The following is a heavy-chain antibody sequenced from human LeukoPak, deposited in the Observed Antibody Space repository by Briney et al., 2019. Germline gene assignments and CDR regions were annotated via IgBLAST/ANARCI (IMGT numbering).Heavy chain of an antibody. J-gene: IGHJ6*04. V-gene: IGHV3-48*01. Sequence: GGSLRLSCAASGFTFNNYGMNWVRQAPGKGLEWVSYISASRSNINYADSVKGRFTISRDNSKNTLYLQMNSLRAEDTAVYYCAELGITMIGGVWGKGTTVTISS. CDR2: ISASRSNI. CDR1: GFTFNNYG. D-gene: IGHD3-10*02. CDR3: AELGITMIGGV.